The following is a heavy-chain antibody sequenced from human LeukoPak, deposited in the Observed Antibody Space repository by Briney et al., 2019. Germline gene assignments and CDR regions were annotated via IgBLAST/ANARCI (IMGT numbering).Heavy chain of an antibody. CDR3: ARDSLRQDSSSGNFDY. D-gene: IGHD6-13*01. V-gene: IGHV3-30*04. J-gene: IGHJ4*02. Sequence: GGSLRLSCAASGFIFSNFPMHWVRQAPGKGLEWVRIISHDGRVEIYADSVKGRFTISRDNSKSTLFLQMNSLRAEDTAVYYCARDSLRQDSSSGNFDYWGQGTLVTVSS. CDR1: GFIFSNFP. CDR2: ISHDGRVE.